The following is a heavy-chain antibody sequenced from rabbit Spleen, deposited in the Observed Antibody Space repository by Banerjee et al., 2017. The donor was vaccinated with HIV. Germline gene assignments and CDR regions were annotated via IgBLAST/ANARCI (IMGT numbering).Heavy chain of an antibody. Sequence: QSLEESGGDLVKPGASLTLTCTASEFSVTSSYYMCWVRQAPGKGLEWIACIYGGISDNTYYASWAKGRFTISKTSSTTVTLQMTSLTAADTATYFCARDPRFHVGSSYDLWGPGTLVTVS. CDR2: IYGGISDNT. V-gene: IGHV1S40*01. D-gene: IGHD8-1*01. CDR3: ARDPRFHVGSSYDL. J-gene: IGHJ4*01. CDR1: EFSVTSSYY.